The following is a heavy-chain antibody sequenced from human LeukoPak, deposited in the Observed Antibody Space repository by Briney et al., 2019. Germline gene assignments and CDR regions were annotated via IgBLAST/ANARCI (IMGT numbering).Heavy chain of an antibody. CDR3: ARAIGSSWPSYYYYGMDV. CDR2: INPSGGST. Sequence: ASVKVSCKASGYTFTSYYMHWVRQAPGQGLEWMGIINPSGGSTSYAQKFQGRVTMTRDTSTSTVYMELSSLRSEDTAAYYCARAIGSSWPSYYYYGMDVWGQGTTVTVSS. CDR1: GYTFTSYY. V-gene: IGHV1-46*01. J-gene: IGHJ6*02. D-gene: IGHD6-13*01.